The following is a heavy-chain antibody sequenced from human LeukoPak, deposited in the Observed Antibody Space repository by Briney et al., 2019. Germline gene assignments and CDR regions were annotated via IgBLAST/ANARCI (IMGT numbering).Heavy chain of an antibody. D-gene: IGHD1-26*01. CDR2: IYYSGST. J-gene: IGHJ6*03. CDR1: GGSISSYY. CDR3: ARTTVGAHYYYYMDV. Sequence: SETLSLTCTVSGGSISSYYWSWIRQPPGKGLEWIGYIYYSGSTNYNPSLKSRVTISVDTSKNQFSPKLSSVTAADTAVYYCARTTVGAHYYYYMDVWGKGTTVTVSS. V-gene: IGHV4-59*01.